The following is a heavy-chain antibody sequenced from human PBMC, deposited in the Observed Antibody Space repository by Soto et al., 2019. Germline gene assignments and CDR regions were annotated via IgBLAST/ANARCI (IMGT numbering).Heavy chain of an antibody. CDR2: INPNSGGT. CDR3: ARDYGSGSYYNWYDY. CDR1: GYTFTGYY. Sequence: ASVKVSCKASGYTFTGYYMHWVRQAPGQGLEWMGWINPNSGGTNYAQKFQGWVTMTRDTSISTAYMELSRLRSDDTAVYYCARDYGSGSYYNWYDYWGQGTLVTVSS. V-gene: IGHV1-2*04. D-gene: IGHD3-10*01. J-gene: IGHJ4*02.